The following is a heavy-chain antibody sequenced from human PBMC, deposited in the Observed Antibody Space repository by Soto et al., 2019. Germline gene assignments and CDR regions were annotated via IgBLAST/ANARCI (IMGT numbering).Heavy chain of an antibody. Sequence: GASVKVSCKASGYTFTGYYMHWVRQAPGQGLEWMGWINPNSGGTNYAQKFQGWVTMTRDTSISTAYMELSRLRSDDTAVYYCARDRGKVPAPMHAFDIWGQGTMVTVSS. V-gene: IGHV1-2*04. CDR3: ARDRGKVPAPMHAFDI. J-gene: IGHJ3*02. D-gene: IGHD2-2*01. CDR2: INPNSGGT. CDR1: GYTFTGYY.